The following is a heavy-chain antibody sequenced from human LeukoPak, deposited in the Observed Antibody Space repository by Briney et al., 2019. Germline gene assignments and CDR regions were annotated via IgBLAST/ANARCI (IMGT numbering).Heavy chain of an antibody. V-gene: IGHV3-23*01. J-gene: IGHJ4*02. CDR3: AKDPYDILTGYYWYF. Sequence: PGGSLRLSCAASGFTFSSYAMSWVRQSPGKGLEWVSAISGSGGSTYYADSVKGRFTISRDNSKNTLYLQMNSLRAEDTGVYYCAKDPYDILTGYYWYFWGQGTLVTVSS. D-gene: IGHD3-9*01. CDR1: GFTFSSYA. CDR2: ISGSGGST.